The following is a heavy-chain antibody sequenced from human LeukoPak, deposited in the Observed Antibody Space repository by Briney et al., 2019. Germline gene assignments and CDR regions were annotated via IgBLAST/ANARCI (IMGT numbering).Heavy chain of an antibody. CDR3: AKVDVGGAGFDS. D-gene: IGHD3-10*02. CDR2: IIPMLDAT. Sequence: ASVKVSCKASGGTFSGYSINWVRQAPGQGLEYMGVIIPMLDATNYAQKFKGRVTLTADKSTTTVYMELTNLKSDDTAVFYCAKVDVGGAGFDSWGQGTQVTVTS. CDR1: GGTFSGYS. V-gene: IGHV1-69*06. J-gene: IGHJ4*02.